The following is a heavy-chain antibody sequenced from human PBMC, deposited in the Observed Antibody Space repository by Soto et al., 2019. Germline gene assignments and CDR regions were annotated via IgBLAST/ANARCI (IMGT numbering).Heavy chain of an antibody. Sequence: SETLSLTCTVSGGSISSGDYYWSWIRQPPGKGLEWIGYIYYSGSTYYNPSLKSRVTISVDTSKNQFSLKLSSVTAADTAVYYCARTGSSSRGVDYWGQGTLVTVSS. J-gene: IGHJ4*02. V-gene: IGHV4-30-4*01. CDR2: IYYSGST. CDR3: ARTGSSSRGVDY. D-gene: IGHD6-6*01. CDR1: GGSISSGDYY.